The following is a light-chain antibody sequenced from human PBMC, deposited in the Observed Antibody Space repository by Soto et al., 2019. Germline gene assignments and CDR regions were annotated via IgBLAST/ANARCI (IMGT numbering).Light chain of an antibody. CDR3: AACDDSLSGWL. CDR2: RSN. V-gene: IGLV1-47*01. Sequence: QAVVTQPPSASGTPGQRVTISCSGSSSNIGTNYVYWYQQFPGTAPKLLIHRSNQRPSGVPDRFSGSKSGTSASLAISGLRSEDEADYFCAACDDSLSGWLFGGGTKLTVL. J-gene: IGLJ3*02. CDR1: SSNIGTNY.